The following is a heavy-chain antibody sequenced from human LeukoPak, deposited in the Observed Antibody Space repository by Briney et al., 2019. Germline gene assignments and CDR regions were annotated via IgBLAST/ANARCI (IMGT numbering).Heavy chain of an antibody. Sequence: GRSLRLSCAASGFTFRSYGMHWVRQAPGKGLEWVAVISYDGSHRYYADSVKGRFTISRDDSKSTLYLQMDSLRPEDTAVYFCARAPVHYSYYYMDVWGKGTTVTVSS. CDR3: ARAPVHYSYYYMDV. CDR2: ISYDGSHR. D-gene: IGHD6-6*01. J-gene: IGHJ6*03. V-gene: IGHV3-30*04. CDR1: GFTFRSYG.